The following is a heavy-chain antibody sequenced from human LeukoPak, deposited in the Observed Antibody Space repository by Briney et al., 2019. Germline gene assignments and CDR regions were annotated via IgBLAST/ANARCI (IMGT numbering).Heavy chain of an antibody. J-gene: IGHJ4*02. Sequence: GRSLRLSCIVSGFNVGDYAMSWIRQAPGKGLEWVSSISSSSSYIYYADSVKGRFTISRDNAKNSLYLQMNSLRAEDTAVYYCARESIAARRVGYWGQGTLVTVSS. D-gene: IGHD6-6*01. CDR1: GFNVGDYA. CDR2: ISSSSSYI. V-gene: IGHV3-21*01. CDR3: ARESIAARRVGY.